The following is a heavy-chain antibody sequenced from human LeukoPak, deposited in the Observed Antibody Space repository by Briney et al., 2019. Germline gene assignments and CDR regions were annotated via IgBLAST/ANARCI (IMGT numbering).Heavy chain of an antibody. CDR1: GYTFTSYA. CDR3: ARERVGATFWDY. Sequence: GASVTVSCTASGYTFTSYAMHWVRQAPGQRLEWMGWINPNSGGTNYAQKFQGRVTMTRDTSISTAYMELSRLRSDDTAVYYCARERVGATFWDYWGQGTLVTVS. D-gene: IGHD1-26*01. J-gene: IGHJ4*02. V-gene: IGHV1-2*02. CDR2: INPNSGGT.